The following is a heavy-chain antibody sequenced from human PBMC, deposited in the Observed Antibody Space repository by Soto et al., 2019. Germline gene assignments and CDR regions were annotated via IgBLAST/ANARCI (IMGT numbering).Heavy chain of an antibody. CDR1: GFILSTYA. CDR3: ARAGCDGGSCYTLVGLRYGMDV. D-gene: IGHD2-15*01. V-gene: IGHV3-30-3*01. CDR2: ISYDGNNK. J-gene: IGHJ6*02. Sequence: QVQLVESGGGVVQPGRSLRLSCAASGFILSTYAMYWVRQAPGKGLEWVAVISYDGNNKYYADSVKGRFTISRDNSKNTLYLQMNSLKAEDKGVYYCARAGCDGGSCYTLVGLRYGMDVWGQGTKVTVSS.